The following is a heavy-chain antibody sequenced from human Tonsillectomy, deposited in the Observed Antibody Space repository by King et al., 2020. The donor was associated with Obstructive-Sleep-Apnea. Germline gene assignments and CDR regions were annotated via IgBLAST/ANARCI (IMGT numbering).Heavy chain of an antibody. D-gene: IGHD4-23*01. J-gene: IGHJ4*02. CDR2: IYYSGGT. CDR3: SRVVNAGLDY. CDR1: GGSISRYY. Sequence: QLQESGPGLVKPSETLSLTCTVSGGSISRYYLIWIRQPPGKGLEWIGYIYYSGGTNHNPSLKSRINMSVDTSQNQFSLKLSSVTAADAAVYYCSRVVNAGLDYWGQGTLVTVSS. V-gene: IGHV4-59*01.